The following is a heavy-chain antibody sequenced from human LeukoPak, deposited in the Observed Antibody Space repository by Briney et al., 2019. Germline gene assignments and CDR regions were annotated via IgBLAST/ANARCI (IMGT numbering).Heavy chain of an antibody. CDR1: GYTFTSYY. D-gene: IGHD5-24*01. CDR3: ARDGNRRDGYIGVAVEIDY. V-gene: IGHV1-46*01. CDR2: INPSGGST. Sequence: ASVKVSCKASGYTFTSYYMHWVRQAPGQGLEWMGIINPSGGSTSYAQKFQGRVTMTRDMSTNTVYMELSSLRSEDTAVYYCARDGNRRDGYIGVAVEIDYWGQGTLVTVSS. J-gene: IGHJ4*02.